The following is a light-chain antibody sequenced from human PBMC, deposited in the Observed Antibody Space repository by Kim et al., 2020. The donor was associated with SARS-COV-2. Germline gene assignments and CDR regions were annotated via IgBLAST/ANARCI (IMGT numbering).Light chain of an antibody. CDR1: SLRSYY. CDR3: NSRDSNDNVV. J-gene: IGLJ2*01. V-gene: IGLV3-19*01. Sequence: VPWGQTVRIPCQGDSLRSYYATWSQQKPGQAPIVVIYGNNNRPSGIPDRFSGSSSGNTASLTITGTQAGDEADYYCNSRDSNDNVVFGGGTKLTVL. CDR2: GNN.